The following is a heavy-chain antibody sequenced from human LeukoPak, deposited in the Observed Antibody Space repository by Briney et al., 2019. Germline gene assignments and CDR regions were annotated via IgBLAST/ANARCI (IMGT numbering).Heavy chain of an antibody. CDR2: ISSSSSTI. V-gene: IGHV3-48*01. D-gene: IGHD2-21*02. CDR3: ARGRYCGGDCYLNWFDP. CDR1: GFTFSSYS. J-gene: IGHJ5*02. Sequence: GGSLRLSCAASGFTFSSYSMNWVRQAPGKGLEWVSYISSSSSTIYYADSVKGRFTISRDNAKNSLYLQMNSLRAEDTAVYYCARGRYCGGDCYLNWFDPWGRGTLVTVSS.